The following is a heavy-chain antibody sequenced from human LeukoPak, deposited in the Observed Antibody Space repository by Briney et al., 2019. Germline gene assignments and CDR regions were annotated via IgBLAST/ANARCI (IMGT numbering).Heavy chain of an antibody. CDR2: IYFSGST. J-gene: IGHJ3*01. D-gene: IGHD3-10*01. CDR1: GGSIGSSY. CDR3: ARDPRRFGELPPGAFDV. V-gene: IGHV4-59*01. Sequence: SETLSLTCTISGGSIGSSYWNWIRQPPGKGLEWIGYIYFSGSTIYSPSLKSRVTISVDTSKNQFSLKLSSVTAADTAIYYCARDPRRFGELPPGAFDVWGQGTMVTVSS.